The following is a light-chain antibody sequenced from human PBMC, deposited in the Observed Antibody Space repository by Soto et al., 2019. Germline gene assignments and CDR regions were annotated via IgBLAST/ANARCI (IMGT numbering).Light chain of an antibody. V-gene: IGLV1-44*01. Sequence: QSVLTQPPSASGTPGQRATISCCGSNSNIGSDIVNCYQLLPGAAPEVLINTTNQRPSGVPERFSGSKSGISASLAISGLQSEDEANSSCATWDGGLSGPFVFGTGTKLTVL. CDR1: NSNIGSDI. CDR2: TTN. CDR3: ATWDGGLSGPFV. J-gene: IGLJ1*01.